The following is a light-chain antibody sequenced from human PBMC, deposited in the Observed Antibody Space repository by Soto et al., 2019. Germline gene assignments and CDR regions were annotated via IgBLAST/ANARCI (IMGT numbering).Light chain of an antibody. Sequence: QSVLTQPASVSGSPGQSITISCTGTSSDVGAYNYVSWYQQHPGKAPKLMIYGVSNRPSGIPNRFSGSKSGNTASLTISGLQAEDEADYYCNSYTTTSTVVFGGGTKSPS. V-gene: IGLV2-14*01. CDR3: NSYTTTSTVV. CDR1: SSDVGAYNY. CDR2: GVS. J-gene: IGLJ3*02.